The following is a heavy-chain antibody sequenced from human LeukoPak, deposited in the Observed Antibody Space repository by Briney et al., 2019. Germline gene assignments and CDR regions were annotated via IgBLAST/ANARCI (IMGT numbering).Heavy chain of an antibody. J-gene: IGHJ4*02. CDR2: IYYSGST. V-gene: IGHV4-39*01. Sequence: PSETLSLTCTASGGSISSSSYYWGWIRQPPGKGLEWIGSIYYSGSTYYNPSLKSRVTISVDTSKNQFSLKLSSVTAADTAVYYCARRRSGYCSGGSCSVDSSFDYWGQGTLVTVSS. D-gene: IGHD2-15*01. CDR1: GGSISSSSYY. CDR3: ARRRSGYCSGGSCSVDSSFDY.